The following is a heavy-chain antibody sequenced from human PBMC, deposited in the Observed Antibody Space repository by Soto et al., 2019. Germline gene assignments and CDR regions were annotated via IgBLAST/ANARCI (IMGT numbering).Heavy chain of an antibody. CDR1: GFTFSSYS. V-gene: IGHV3-21*01. J-gene: IGHJ4*02. CDR3: ARDTPREVGATTLPFDY. D-gene: IGHD1-26*01. Sequence: GGSLRLSCAASGFTFSSYSMNWVRQAPGKGLEWVSSISSSSSYIYYADSVKGRFTISRDNAKNSLYLQMNSLRAEDTAVYYCARDTPREVGATTLPFDYWGQGTLVTVSS. CDR2: ISSSSSYI.